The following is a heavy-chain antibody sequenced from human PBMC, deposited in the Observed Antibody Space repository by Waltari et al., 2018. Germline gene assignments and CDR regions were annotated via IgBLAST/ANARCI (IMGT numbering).Heavy chain of an antibody. J-gene: IGHJ4*02. CDR2: IKPDGSES. V-gene: IGHV3-7*01. CDR3: SLSLNS. Sequence: EVQLVESGGGLVQPGGSLRLSCAASGFTFSNSWVEWVRQAPGKGLEWVANIKPDGSESHYVDSVQGRFTVSRDNTQNLLYLQMNTLRVDDTAVYYCSLSLNSWGQGTLVTVSP. CDR1: GFTFSNSW.